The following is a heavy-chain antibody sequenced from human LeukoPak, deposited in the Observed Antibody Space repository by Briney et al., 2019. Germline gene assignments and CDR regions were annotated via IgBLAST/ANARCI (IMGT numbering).Heavy chain of an antibody. V-gene: IGHV3-23*01. Sequence: GGSLRLSCAASGFTFSSYGMHWVRQAPGKGLEWVSAISSSGGSTYYADSVKGRFTISRDNSKNTLYLQMNSLRAEDTAVYYCAKYCGYSSSWYKLGFDYWGQGTLSPSPQ. D-gene: IGHD6-13*01. J-gene: IGHJ4*02. CDR3: AKYCGYSSSWYKLGFDY. CDR2: ISSSGGST. CDR1: GFTFSSYG.